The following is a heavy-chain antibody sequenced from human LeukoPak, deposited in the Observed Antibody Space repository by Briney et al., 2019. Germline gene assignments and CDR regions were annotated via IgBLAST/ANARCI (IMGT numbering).Heavy chain of an antibody. Sequence: GGSLRLSCAVSGFTFSSYAMSWVRQAPGKGLEWVTTTSGSGGSTYYADSVTGRFNISRDNSKNTLYLQMNSLRAEDTAVYYFANTPWIRDSRWGQGTLVTVSS. D-gene: IGHD5-18*01. V-gene: IGHV3-23*01. CDR3: ANTPWIRDSR. CDR2: TSGSGGST. J-gene: IGHJ4*02. CDR1: GFTFSSYA.